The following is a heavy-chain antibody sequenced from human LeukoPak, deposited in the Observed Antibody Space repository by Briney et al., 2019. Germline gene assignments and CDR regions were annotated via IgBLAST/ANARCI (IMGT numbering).Heavy chain of an antibody. J-gene: IGHJ3*02. Sequence: GGSLRLSCAASGFTFSSYAMHWVRQAPGKGLEWVAVISYDGSNKYYADSVKGRFTVSRDNSKNTLELQMNSLRAEDTAVYYCAKKGPHDSFDMWGQGTMVTVSS. CDR2: ISYDGSNK. CDR3: AKKGPHDSFDM. CDR1: GFTFSSYA. V-gene: IGHV3-30-3*02.